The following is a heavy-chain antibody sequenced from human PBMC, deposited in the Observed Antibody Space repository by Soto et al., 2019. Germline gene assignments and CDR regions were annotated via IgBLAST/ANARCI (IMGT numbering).Heavy chain of an antibody. D-gene: IGHD3-3*01. V-gene: IGHV1-69*13. CDR1: GGSFRTFV. Sequence: SVKVSCKASGGSFRTFVVDWVRQAPGQGPEWMGGIIPFFGTTNYAQKFQGRVTITADESTSTAYMELSSLRSEDTAVYYCARGGRIFGVVIKADYYGMDVWGQGTTVTVSS. CDR2: IIPFFGTT. J-gene: IGHJ6*02. CDR3: ARGGRIFGVVIKADYYGMDV.